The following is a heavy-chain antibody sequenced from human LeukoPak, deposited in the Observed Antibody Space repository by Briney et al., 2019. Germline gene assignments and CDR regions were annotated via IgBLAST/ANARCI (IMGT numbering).Heavy chain of an antibody. CDR1: GFXLSSYS. D-gene: IGHD6-6*01. CDR2: ISSSSTYI. Sequence: PGGSLRLSCVASGFXLSSYSINWVRQAPGKGLEWVSSISSSSTYIFYADSVKGRFTISRDNAKNSLYLQMNSLSAEDTAVYYCARDLPSIATRPSWFDPWGQGTLVTVSS. CDR3: ARDLPSIATRPSWFDP. V-gene: IGHV3-21*01. J-gene: IGHJ5*02.